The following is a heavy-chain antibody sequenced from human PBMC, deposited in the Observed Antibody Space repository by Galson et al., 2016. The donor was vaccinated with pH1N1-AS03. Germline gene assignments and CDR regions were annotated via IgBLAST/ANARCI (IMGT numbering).Heavy chain of an antibody. D-gene: IGHD2/OR15-2a*01. Sequence: SLRLSCAASGFTFSNYNMNWVRQAPGRGLEWLSFISTSGTTIYYADSVKGRFTISRDNAKNSLYLQMNSLRAEDTAVYYCARGWRENSFDMWGQGTMVTVSS. V-gene: IGHV3-48*04. CDR1: GFTFSNYN. CDR3: ARGWRENSFDM. CDR2: ISTSGTTI. J-gene: IGHJ3*02.